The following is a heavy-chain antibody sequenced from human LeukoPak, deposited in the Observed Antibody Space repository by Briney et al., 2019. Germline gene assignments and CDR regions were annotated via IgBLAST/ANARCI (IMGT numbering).Heavy chain of an antibody. CDR1: GGSITSSPYH. CDR2: VSHTGAT. D-gene: IGHD2-21*02. V-gene: IGHV4-39*07. Sequence: SETLSLTCAVSGGSITSSPYHWAWIRQPPGRGPEWIGTVSHTGATQYSPSLTSRVTISLDTSKNQFSLSLNSVTAADTAIFYCARSMVTTDRNFDHWGQGTLVTVSS. J-gene: IGHJ4*01. CDR3: ARSMVTTDRNFDH.